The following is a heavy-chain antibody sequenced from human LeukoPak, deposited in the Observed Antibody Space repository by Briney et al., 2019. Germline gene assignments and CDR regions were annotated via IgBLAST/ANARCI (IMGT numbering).Heavy chain of an antibody. J-gene: IGHJ4*02. D-gene: IGHD3-9*01. CDR3: ARGGLRYFDWSTAGFDY. CDR2: IYYSGST. CDR1: GGSISSYY. Sequence: KASETLSLTCTVSGGSISSYYWSWIRQPPGKGLEWIGYIYYSGSTNYNPSLKSRVTISVDTSKNQFSLKLSSVTAADTAVYYCARGGLRYFDWSTAGFDYWGQGTLATVSS. V-gene: IGHV4-59*01.